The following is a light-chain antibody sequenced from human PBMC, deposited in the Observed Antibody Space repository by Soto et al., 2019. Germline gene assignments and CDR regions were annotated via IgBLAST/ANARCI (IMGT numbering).Light chain of an antibody. Sequence: DIVRTQSPLSLPVTPGEPASISCRSSQSLLHSNGYNYLDWYLQKPGQSPQLLIYLGSNRASGVPDRFSGSGSGTDFTLKISRVEAQDVGIYYCMQPLQAPRTFGQGTKVEIK. CDR2: LGS. CDR3: MQPLQAPRT. J-gene: IGKJ1*01. V-gene: IGKV2-28*01. CDR1: QSLLHSNGYNY.